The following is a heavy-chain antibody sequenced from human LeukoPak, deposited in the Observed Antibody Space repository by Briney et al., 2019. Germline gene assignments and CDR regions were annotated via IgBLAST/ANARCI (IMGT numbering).Heavy chain of an antibody. CDR2: IYTSGST. CDR3: AREVPNYDFWSGYYGSGLVDY. Sequence: SETLSLTCTVSGGSISSGSYYWSWIRQPAGKGLEWIGRIYTSGSTNYNPSLKSRVTISVDTSKNQFSLKLSSVTAADTAVYYCAREVPNYDFWSGYYGSGLVDYWGQGTLVTVSS. D-gene: IGHD3-3*01. CDR1: GGSISSGSYY. J-gene: IGHJ4*02. V-gene: IGHV4-61*02.